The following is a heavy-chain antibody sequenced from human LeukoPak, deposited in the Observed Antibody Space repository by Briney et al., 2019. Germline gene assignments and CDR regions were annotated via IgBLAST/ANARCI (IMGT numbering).Heavy chain of an antibody. Sequence: ASVKVSCKVSGVTFTGAYMHWVRQAPGQGLEWMGWINPNSGETRYEQEFQGRVTMTRDTSIDTVHMELGSLTSDDTAVYYCARVLFNSGYDSWGQGTLVTVSS. V-gene: IGHV1-2*02. CDR1: GVTFTGAY. CDR3: ARVLFNSGYDS. D-gene: IGHD2-2*03. J-gene: IGHJ5*01. CDR2: INPNSGET.